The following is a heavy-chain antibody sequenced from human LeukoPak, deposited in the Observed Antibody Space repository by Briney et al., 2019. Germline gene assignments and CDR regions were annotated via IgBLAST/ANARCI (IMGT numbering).Heavy chain of an antibody. V-gene: IGHV3-23*01. Sequence: GGSLRLSCAASGFTFSSYAMSWVRQAPGKGLEWVSAISGSGGSTYYADSVKGRFTISRDNSKNTLYLQMHSLRAEDTAVYYCAKDSPYYYDSSGYSDYWGQGTLVTVSS. CDR1: GFTFSSYA. J-gene: IGHJ4*02. CDR3: AKDSPYYYDSSGYSDY. CDR2: ISGSGGST. D-gene: IGHD3-22*01.